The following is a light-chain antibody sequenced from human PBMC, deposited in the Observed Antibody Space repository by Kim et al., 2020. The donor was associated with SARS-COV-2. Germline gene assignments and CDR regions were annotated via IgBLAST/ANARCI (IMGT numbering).Light chain of an antibody. CDR1: SGHISYA. CDR2: LKSDGSH. V-gene: IGLV4-69*01. Sequence: ASVKLTCTLSSGHISYAIAWHQQQPEKGPRYLMKLKSDGSHSKGDGIPDRFSGSTSGAERYLTISSLQSEDEADYYCQTWGTGIRVFGGGTQLTVL. CDR3: QTWGTGIRV. J-gene: IGLJ3*02.